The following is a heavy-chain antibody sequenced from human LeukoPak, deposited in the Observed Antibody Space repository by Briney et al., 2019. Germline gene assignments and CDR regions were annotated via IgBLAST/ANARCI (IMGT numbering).Heavy chain of an antibody. J-gene: IGHJ3*02. D-gene: IGHD2-21*02. CDR1: GFTFSDSA. Sequence: SGGSLRLSCAASGFTFSDSAMPWVRQASGKGLEWVGHVRSKANSYATAYAASMKGRFTISRDDSKNTAFLQMNSLKTEDTAVYYCTRHPEPDAHCGGDCYSRDAFDIWGQGTMVTVSS. V-gene: IGHV3-73*01. CDR3: TRHPEPDAHCGGDCYSRDAFDI. CDR2: VRSKANSYAT.